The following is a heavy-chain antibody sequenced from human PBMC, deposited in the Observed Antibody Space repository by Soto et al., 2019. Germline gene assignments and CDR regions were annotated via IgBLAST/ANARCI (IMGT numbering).Heavy chain of an antibody. Sequence: GGSLRLSCAASGFTFSSYWMHWVRQAPGKGLVWVSRINSDGSSTSYADSVKGRFTISRDKAKNTLYLQMNSLRAEDTAVYYCARDSTYYDFWSGRADDAFDIWGQGTMVTVSS. CDR1: GFTFSSYW. D-gene: IGHD3-3*01. CDR2: INSDGSST. V-gene: IGHV3-74*01. CDR3: ARDSTYYDFWSGRADDAFDI. J-gene: IGHJ3*02.